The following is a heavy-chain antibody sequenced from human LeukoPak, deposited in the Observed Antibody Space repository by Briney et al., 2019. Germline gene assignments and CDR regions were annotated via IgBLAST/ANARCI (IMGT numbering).Heavy chain of an antibody. CDR2: ISSSSSTI. Sequence: GGSLRLSCAASGFTFSSYSMNWVRQAPGKGLEWVSYISSSSSTIYYADSVKGRFTISRDNAKNSLYLQMNSLRAEDTAEYYCAGGGGGYSYGWDFDYWGQGTLVTVSS. CDR3: AGGGGGYSYGWDFDY. V-gene: IGHV3-48*04. D-gene: IGHD5-18*01. J-gene: IGHJ4*02. CDR1: GFTFSSYS.